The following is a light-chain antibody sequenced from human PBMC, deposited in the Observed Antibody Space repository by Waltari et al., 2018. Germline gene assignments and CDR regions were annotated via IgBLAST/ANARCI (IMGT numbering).Light chain of an antibody. CDR3: AVWDDSVSGWV. V-gene: IGLV1-44*01. J-gene: IGLJ3*02. CDR2: SIS. CDR1: TSNIGGNS. Sequence: QYVLTQPPSLSRTPGQWVTISCSGTTSNIGGNSVTWYQQVPGKAPKFLIYSISQRPSGVPARFSGSKSGTSASLAISGLQPEDEADYYCAVWDDSVSGWVFGGGTKLTVL.